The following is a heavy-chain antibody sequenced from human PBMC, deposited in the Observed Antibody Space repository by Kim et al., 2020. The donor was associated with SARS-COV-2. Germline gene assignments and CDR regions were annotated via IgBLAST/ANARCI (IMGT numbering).Heavy chain of an antibody. V-gene: IGHV3-48*03. Sequence: GGSLRLSCTASTFTISSYEMSWVRQAPGKGLEWVAYISLSGNTKYYADSVRGRFTISRDSANNSRFLQMNSLRPEETAAYFCAREGQQLYAFDVWGQVT. D-gene: IGHD6-13*01. CDR2: ISLSGNTK. CDR1: TFTISSYE. CDR3: AREGQQLYAFDV. J-gene: IGHJ3*01.